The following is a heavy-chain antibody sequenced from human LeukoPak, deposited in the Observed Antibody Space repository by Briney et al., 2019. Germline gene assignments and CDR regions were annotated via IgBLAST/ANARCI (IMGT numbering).Heavy chain of an antibody. CDR2: INHSGST. CDR3: ARQTTSGYLDY. D-gene: IGHD3-22*01. J-gene: IGHJ4*02. Sequence: PSETLSLTCAVYGGSLSGYYWSWIRQPPGKGLEWIGEINHSGSTNYNPSLKSRVTISVDTSKNQFSLKLNSVTAADRALYYCARQTTSGYLDYWGQGTPVTAS. V-gene: IGHV4-34*01. CDR1: GGSLSGYY.